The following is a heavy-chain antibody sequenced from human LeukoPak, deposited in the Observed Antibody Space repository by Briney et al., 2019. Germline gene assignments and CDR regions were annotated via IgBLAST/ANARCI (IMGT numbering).Heavy chain of an antibody. D-gene: IGHD6-13*01. CDR2: ISGTGGTT. CDR1: GLTFSSSA. Sequence: GGSLRLSCSASGLTFSSSAMSWVRQAPGTGLEWVSAISGTGGTTYSADSVKGRFTISTDTSKNTLYLQMNSLRAEDTAVYYCAKLTRWYGPFDDWGQGTLVTVSS. CDR3: AKLTRWYGPFDD. V-gene: IGHV3-23*01. J-gene: IGHJ4*02.